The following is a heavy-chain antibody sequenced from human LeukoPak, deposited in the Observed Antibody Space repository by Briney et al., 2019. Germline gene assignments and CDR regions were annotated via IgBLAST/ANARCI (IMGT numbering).Heavy chain of an antibody. CDR3: AKESLMRVGYYFDY. D-gene: IGHD3-16*01. J-gene: IGHJ4*02. V-gene: IGHV3-30*18. CDR2: ISYDGSTD. Sequence: GVYLRLSCAASGFTLSDCGIHWLRQAPGKGLEWVAVISYDGSTDYYADSVKGRFAISRDTSKNTLYLQLNSLRPEDTAVYYCAKESLMRVGYYFDYWGQGTLVAVSS. CDR1: GFTLSDCG.